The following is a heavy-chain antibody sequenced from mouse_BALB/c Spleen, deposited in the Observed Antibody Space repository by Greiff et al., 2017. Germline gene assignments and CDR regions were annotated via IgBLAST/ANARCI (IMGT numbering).Heavy chain of an antibody. CDR3: TRDDWEGAY. Sequence: DVKLVESGGGLVKPGGSLKLSCAASGFTFSSYTMSWVRQTPEKRLEWVATISSGGSYTYYPDSVKGRFTISRDNAKNTLYLQMSSLKSEDTAMYYCTRDDWEGAYWGQGTLVTVYA. V-gene: IGHV5-6-4*01. D-gene: IGHD4-1*01. J-gene: IGHJ3*01. CDR2: ISSGGSYT. CDR1: GFTFSSYT.